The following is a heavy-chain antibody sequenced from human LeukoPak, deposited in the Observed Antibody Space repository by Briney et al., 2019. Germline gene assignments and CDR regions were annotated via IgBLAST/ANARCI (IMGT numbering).Heavy chain of an antibody. V-gene: IGHV4-38-2*02. CDR1: GYSISSGYY. CDR2: IYHSGST. CDR3: ARHEYLHYYGLWFDP. Sequence: SETLSLTCTVSGYSISSGYYWGWIRQPPGKGLEWIGSIYHSGSTYYNPSLKSRVTISVDTSKNQFSLKLSSVTAADTAVYYCARHEYLHYYGLWFDPWGQGTLVTVSS. J-gene: IGHJ5*02. D-gene: IGHD3-10*01.